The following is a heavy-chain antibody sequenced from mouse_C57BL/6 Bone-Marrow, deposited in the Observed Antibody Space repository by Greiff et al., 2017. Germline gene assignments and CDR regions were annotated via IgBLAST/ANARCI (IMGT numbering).Heavy chain of an antibody. CDR3: ATRYYGNYLYYYDMDY. CDR2: IYPGDGDT. J-gene: IGHJ4*01. Sequence: QVQLQQSGPELVKPGASVKISCKASGYAFSSSWMNWVKQRPGKGLEWIGRIYPGDGDTNYNGKFKGKATLTADKSSSTAYMQLSSLTSEDSAVYFCATRYYGNYLYYYDMDYWGQGTSVTVSS. CDR1: GYAFSSSW. D-gene: IGHD2-1*01. V-gene: IGHV1-82*01.